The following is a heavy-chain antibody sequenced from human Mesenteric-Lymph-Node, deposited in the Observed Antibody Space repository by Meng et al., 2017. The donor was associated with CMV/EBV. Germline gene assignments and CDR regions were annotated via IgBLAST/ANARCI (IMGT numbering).Heavy chain of an antibody. Sequence: AASGFTFSSCGMHWVRQAPGKGLEWVAVIWYDGSNKYYADSVKGRFTISRDNSKNTLYLQMSSLRAEDTAVYYCARADFAVVSFDYWGQGTLVTVSS. CDR2: IWYDGSNK. CDR1: GFTFSSCG. J-gene: IGHJ4*02. CDR3: ARADFAVVSFDY. V-gene: IGHV3-33*01. D-gene: IGHD2-15*01.